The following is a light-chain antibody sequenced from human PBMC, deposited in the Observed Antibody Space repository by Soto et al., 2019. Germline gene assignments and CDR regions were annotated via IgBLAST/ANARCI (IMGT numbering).Light chain of an antibody. V-gene: IGLV2-14*03. Sequence: QSALTQPASVSGSPGQSITISCTGTSSDVGGYNYVSWYQHHPGKAPKLMIYDVSNRPSGVSNRFSGSKSGNTASLTISGLQAEDKADYYCSSYTSSSTLVFGTGTKVTVL. J-gene: IGLJ1*01. CDR1: SSDVGGYNY. CDR3: SSYTSSSTLV. CDR2: DVS.